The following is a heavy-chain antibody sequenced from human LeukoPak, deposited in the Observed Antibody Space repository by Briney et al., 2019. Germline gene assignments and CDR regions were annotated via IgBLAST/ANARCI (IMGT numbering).Heavy chain of an antibody. CDR2: INTNTGNP. CDR3: ARDLWFGELVGAFDI. CDR1: GYTFTSYA. J-gene: IGHJ6*04. Sequence: ASVKVSCKASGYTFTSYAMNWVRQAPGQGLEWMGWINTNTGNPTYAQGFTGRFVFSLDTSVSTAYLQISSLKAEDTAVYYCARDLWFGELVGAFDIWGKGTTVTVSS. V-gene: IGHV7-4-1*02. D-gene: IGHD3-10*01.